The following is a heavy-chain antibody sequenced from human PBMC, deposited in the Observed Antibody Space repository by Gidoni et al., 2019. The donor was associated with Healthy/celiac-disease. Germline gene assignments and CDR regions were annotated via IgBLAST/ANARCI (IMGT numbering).Heavy chain of an antibody. D-gene: IGHD2-2*01. CDR3: ARGPYCSSTSCYLGWFDP. CDR2: ISSSSSYI. V-gene: IGHV3-21*01. Sequence: EVQLLESCVGLVKPGWSLRLSCAASGFTFSSYSLNWVRHAPGKGLEWVSSISSSSSYIYYADSVKGRFTISRENAKNSLYLQMNSLRAEDTAVYYCARGPYCSSTSCYLGWFDPWGQGTLVTVSS. J-gene: IGHJ5*02. CDR1: GFTFSSYS.